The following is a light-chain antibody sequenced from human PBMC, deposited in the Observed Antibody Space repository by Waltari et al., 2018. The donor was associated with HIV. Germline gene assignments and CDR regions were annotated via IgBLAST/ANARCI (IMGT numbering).Light chain of an antibody. V-gene: IGLV3-19*01. CDR1: SLRTFY. Sequence: SSELTQDPTVSVALRHSVTITYGGDSLRTFYASWYQQKPGQAPILVIYGNTDRPSGIPDRFSGSSSGNTASLTITGAQAEDEAEYFCNARDSSVNDVVFGGGTKLTVL. CDR3: NARDSSVNDVV. J-gene: IGLJ2*01. CDR2: GNT.